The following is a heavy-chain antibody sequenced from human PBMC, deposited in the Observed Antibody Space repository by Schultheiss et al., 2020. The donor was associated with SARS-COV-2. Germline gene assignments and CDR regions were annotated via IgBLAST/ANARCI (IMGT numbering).Heavy chain of an antibody. V-gene: IGHV3-30*02. D-gene: IGHD6-19*01. J-gene: IGHJ5*02. CDR3: ATPGGGAVAGT. CDR2: IWYDGSNK. CDR1: GFTFSSYG. Sequence: GESLKISCAASGFTFSSYGMHWVRQAPGKGLEWVAVIWYDGSNKYYADSVKGRFTISRDNSKNTLYLQMNSLRAEDTAVYYCATPGGGAVAGTWGQGTLVTVSS.